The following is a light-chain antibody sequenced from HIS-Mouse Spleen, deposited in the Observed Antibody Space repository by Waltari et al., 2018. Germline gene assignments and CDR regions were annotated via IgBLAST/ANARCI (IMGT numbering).Light chain of an antibody. CDR3: QVWDSSSDHYV. CDR1: NIGSKS. Sequence: SYVLTQPPSVSVAPGKTARITCGGTNIGSKSVHWYQQKQGQAPVLVVYDDSDRPSGIPERFSGSNSGNTATLTISRVEAGDEADYYCQVWDSSSDHYVFGTGTKVTVL. V-gene: IGLV3-21*03. J-gene: IGLJ1*01. CDR2: DDS.